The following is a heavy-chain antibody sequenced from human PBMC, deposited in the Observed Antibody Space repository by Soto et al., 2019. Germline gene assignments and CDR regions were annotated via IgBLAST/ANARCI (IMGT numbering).Heavy chain of an antibody. V-gene: IGHV4-31*03. D-gene: IGHD3-10*01. Sequence: SATLSLTCTISGGSISRGGYYWSWVRQHPGKGLEWIGYIYYSGSTYYNPPLKSRVTISVDTSKNQFSLKLSSVTAADTAVYYCSSGYSYSVVYYRGQRNLVTVSS. CDR2: IYYSGST. J-gene: IGHJ4*02. CDR3: SSGYSYSVVYY. CDR1: GGSISRGGYY.